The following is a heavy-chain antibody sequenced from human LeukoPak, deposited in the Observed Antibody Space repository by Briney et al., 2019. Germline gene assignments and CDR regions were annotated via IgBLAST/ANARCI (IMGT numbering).Heavy chain of an antibody. J-gene: IGHJ4*02. CDR3: TRDPRHKYGNFDN. Sequence: GASVKVSCKASGYNFATYGTSWVRQAPGQGLEWMGWIAPYNDNASSAQKFQGRLSMTADTSTSTASMELRSLRSDDTAVYYCTRDPRHKYGNFDNWGQGTLVTVSS. CDR1: GYNFATYG. CDR2: IAPYNDNA. D-gene: IGHD2/OR15-2a*01. V-gene: IGHV1-18*01.